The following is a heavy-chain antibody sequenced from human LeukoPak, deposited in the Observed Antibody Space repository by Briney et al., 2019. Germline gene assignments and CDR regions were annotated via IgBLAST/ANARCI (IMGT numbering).Heavy chain of an antibody. Sequence: PGGSLRLSCAASGFTFSSYWMHWVRQAPGKGLVWVSRINTDGSSTSYADSVKGRFTISRDNAKNTLYLQMTSLRAEDTAVYYCARALGNYYDSSGLDYWGQGTLVTVSS. CDR3: ARALGNYYDSSGLDY. CDR1: GFTFSSYW. CDR2: INTDGSST. V-gene: IGHV3-74*01. J-gene: IGHJ4*02. D-gene: IGHD3-22*01.